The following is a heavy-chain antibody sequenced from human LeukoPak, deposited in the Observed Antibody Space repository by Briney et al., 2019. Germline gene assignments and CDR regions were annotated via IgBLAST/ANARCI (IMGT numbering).Heavy chain of an antibody. Sequence: GGSLRLSCAASGFTFSTYTMNWVRQAPGKGLEWVSSITNSGSFIYYADSVKGRFTISRDNAKNSLYLQMNSLRAEDTAVYYCATLPAAFDYWGQGTLVTVSS. V-gene: IGHV3-21*01. CDR3: ATLPAAFDY. J-gene: IGHJ4*02. CDR1: GFTFSTYT. CDR2: ITNSGSFI. D-gene: IGHD6-13*01.